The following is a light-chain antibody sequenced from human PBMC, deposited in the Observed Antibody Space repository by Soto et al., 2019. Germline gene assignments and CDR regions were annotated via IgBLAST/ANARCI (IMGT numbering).Light chain of an antibody. Sequence: EIVMTQSPATLSVSPGERATLSCRASQSVSIDLAWYQQKPGQAPRLLIYGASNRATGIPDRFSGSGSGTDFTLTISRLEPEDFAVYXXXQYGSXSXWTXGQGTKVDIK. CDR2: GAS. CDR3: XQYGSXSXWT. CDR1: QSVSID. J-gene: IGKJ1*01. V-gene: IGKV3-20*01.